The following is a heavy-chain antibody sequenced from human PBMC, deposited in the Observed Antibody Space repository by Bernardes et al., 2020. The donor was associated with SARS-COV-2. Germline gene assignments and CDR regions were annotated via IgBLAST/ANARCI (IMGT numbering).Heavy chain of an antibody. D-gene: IGHD3-16*01. Sequence: GGSLRLSCVGSEFTFVDFAMSWVRQAPGKGLEWVSSISTSGGTTHYADSVKGRFTISRDNSKDTVFLQLNDLRVEDTGLYYCAKGGDQEFDFFYYGMDVWCQGPTVTVS. J-gene: IGHJ6*02. V-gene: IGHV3-23*01. CDR2: ISTSGGTT. CDR3: AKGGDQEFDFFYYGMDV. CDR1: EFTFVDFA.